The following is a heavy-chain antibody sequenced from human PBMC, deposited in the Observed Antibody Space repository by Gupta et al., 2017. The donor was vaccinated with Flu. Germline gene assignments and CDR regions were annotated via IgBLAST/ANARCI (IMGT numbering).Heavy chain of an antibody. CDR3: AKDIGHYSGYDSPTDY. Sequence: EVHLVESGGGLVRPGGSLRLTFAASGFKFDDYPMHWVRQAPGKGLEWVAGLNWNGASLGYLDSVKGRFIISRDNAKNSLYLQMNSLRPEDTALYYCAKDIGHYSGYDSPTDYWGQGTLVTVSS. CDR2: LNWNGASL. J-gene: IGHJ4*02. V-gene: IGHV3-9*01. D-gene: IGHD5-12*01. CDR1: GFKFDDYP.